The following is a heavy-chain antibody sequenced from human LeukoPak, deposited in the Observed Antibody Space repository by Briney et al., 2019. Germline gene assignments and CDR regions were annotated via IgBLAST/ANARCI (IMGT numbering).Heavy chain of an antibody. V-gene: IGHV4-4*02. D-gene: IGHD3-10*01. Sequence: KPSGTLSLTCAVSGDSISSSYWWAWVRQSPGKGLEWIGEIYHSGSTNYNPSLKSRVTISVDTSKNQFSLKLSSVTAADTAVYYCARATYGSGSYYFDYWGQGTLVTVSS. CDR3: ARATYGSGSYYFDY. J-gene: IGHJ4*02. CDR2: IYHSGST. CDR1: GDSISSSYW.